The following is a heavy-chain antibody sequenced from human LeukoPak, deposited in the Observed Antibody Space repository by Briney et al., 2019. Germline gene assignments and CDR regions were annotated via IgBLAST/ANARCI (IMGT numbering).Heavy chain of an antibody. Sequence: GESVKISCKGSGFTFSTCSFAWVRQMPGKGLEWMGVIYAGDSSTRYSPSFQGQVTISVDKSISTAYLQWSSLKASDSAIYYCARHSCYDSWGQGTLVTASS. CDR3: ARHSCYDS. J-gene: IGHJ4*02. D-gene: IGHD3-16*01. V-gene: IGHV5-51*01. CDR2: IYAGDSST. CDR1: GFTFSTCS.